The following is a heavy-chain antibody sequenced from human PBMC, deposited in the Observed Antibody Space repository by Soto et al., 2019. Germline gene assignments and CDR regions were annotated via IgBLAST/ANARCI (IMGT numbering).Heavy chain of an antibody. CDR1: GGSISSGDYY. J-gene: IGHJ6*02. V-gene: IGHV4-30-4*02. Sequence: PSETLSLTCTVSGGSISSGDYYWSWIRQPPGKGLEWIGYIYYSGSTYYNPSLKSRVTISVDTSKNQFSLKLSSVTAADTAVYYCARNFYSGLGDYYYGMDVWGQGTTVTVSS. CDR2: IYYSGST. CDR3: ARNFYSGLGDYYYGMDV. D-gene: IGHD2-21*02.